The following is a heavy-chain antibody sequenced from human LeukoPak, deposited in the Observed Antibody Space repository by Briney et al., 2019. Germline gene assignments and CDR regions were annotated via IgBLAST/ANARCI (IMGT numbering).Heavy chain of an antibody. V-gene: IGHV4-4*08. CDR1: TGSIGRHC. D-gene: IGHD3-22*01. Sequence: SETLSLTCTVSTGSIGRHCWSCVRHHPGEGLEWIGYISASGTTHNNPSLESRVTISVDTSKNQFSLKLTSVTAADTAVFYCATDRAADPDTFDVWGLGTLVTVSS. CDR2: ISASGTT. J-gene: IGHJ3*01. CDR3: ATDRAADPDTFDV.